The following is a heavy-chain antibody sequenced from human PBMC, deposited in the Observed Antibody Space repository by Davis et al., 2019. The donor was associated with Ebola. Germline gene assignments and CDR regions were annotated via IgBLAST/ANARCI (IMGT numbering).Heavy chain of an antibody. Sequence: GGSLRLSCAASGFFFSAFAIHWVRQAPGQGPEWLAVISYDGTNEYYADSVKGRFTISRDNSKNTLYLQMNSLRAEDTAVYYCAREVYYYGSGSYYAYFDYWGQGTLVTVSS. V-gene: IGHV3-30-3*01. J-gene: IGHJ4*02. CDR3: AREVYYYGSGSYYAYFDY. CDR2: ISYDGTNE. D-gene: IGHD3-10*01. CDR1: GFFFSAFA.